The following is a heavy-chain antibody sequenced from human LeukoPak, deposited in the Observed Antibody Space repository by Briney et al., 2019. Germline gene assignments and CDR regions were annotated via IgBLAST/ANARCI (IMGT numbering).Heavy chain of an antibody. CDR2: IYHSGAT. V-gene: IGHV4-38-2*02. D-gene: IGHD1-26*01. Sequence: SETLSLTRTVSGYSISSGYYWGWIRHPPGKGLEWIGSIYHSGATYYNPSLKSRVTISLDTSKNQFSLKLSSVTAADTAVYYCARTEWEVADYWGQGTLVTVSS. CDR1: GYSISSGYY. CDR3: ARTEWEVADY. J-gene: IGHJ4*02.